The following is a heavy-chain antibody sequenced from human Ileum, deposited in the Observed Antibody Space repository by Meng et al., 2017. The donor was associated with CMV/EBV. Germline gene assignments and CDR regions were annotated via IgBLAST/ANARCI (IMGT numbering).Heavy chain of an antibody. CDR3: VRSSGWSRFDY. CDR1: GFTFSGYY. Sequence: QVQLAQSGAEVKKPGASVKVSCTTSGFTFSGYYIHWVRQAPGQGLEWMGWINSKNDGTNYARKFQGRVTMTRETSISTAHMELSGLMSDDTAVYYCVRSSGWSRFDYWGQGTLVTVSS. D-gene: IGHD6-19*01. CDR2: INSKNDGT. V-gene: IGHV1-2*02. J-gene: IGHJ4*02.